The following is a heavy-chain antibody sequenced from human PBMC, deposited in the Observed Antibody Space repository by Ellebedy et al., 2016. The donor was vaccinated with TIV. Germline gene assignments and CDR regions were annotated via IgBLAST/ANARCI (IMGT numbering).Heavy chain of an antibody. Sequence: MPGGSLRLSCTVSGGSISSYYWSWIRQPPGKGLEWIGYIYYSGSTNYNPSLKSRVTISVDTSKNQFSLKLSSVTAADTAVYYCARTVGRSFDYWGQGTLVTVSS. V-gene: IGHV4-59*08. D-gene: IGHD1-14*01. CDR3: ARTVGRSFDY. CDR1: GGSISSYY. J-gene: IGHJ4*02. CDR2: IYYSGST.